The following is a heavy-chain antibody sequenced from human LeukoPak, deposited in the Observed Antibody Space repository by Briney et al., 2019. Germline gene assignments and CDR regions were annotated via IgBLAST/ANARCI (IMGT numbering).Heavy chain of an antibody. D-gene: IGHD2-2*01. Sequence: SETLSLTCTVSGYSITTGRYWGWIRQPPGKGRDWIGRIYQSGSTYYNPSLKSRVTISVDKSKNQFALNLRSVTAPDPAVYYCARSLSTAGIDYWGEGILVTVSS. J-gene: IGHJ4*02. V-gene: IGHV4-38-2*02. CDR2: IYQSGST. CDR1: GYSITTGRY. CDR3: ARSLSTAGIDY.